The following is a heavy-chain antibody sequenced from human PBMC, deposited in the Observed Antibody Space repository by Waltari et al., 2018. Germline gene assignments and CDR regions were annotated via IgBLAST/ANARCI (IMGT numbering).Heavy chain of an antibody. J-gene: IGHJ4*02. CDR2: VLRNGRS. D-gene: IGHD1-1*01. CDR3: ARDRGTGLYLDS. Sequence: WWSWVRQSPDKGLEWIGQVLRNGRSNYNPSLEGRVIISLDTSNNRFSLELTSATAVDTAVYYCARDRGTGLYLDSWGPGTLDTVS. CDR1: W. V-gene: IGHV4-4*02.